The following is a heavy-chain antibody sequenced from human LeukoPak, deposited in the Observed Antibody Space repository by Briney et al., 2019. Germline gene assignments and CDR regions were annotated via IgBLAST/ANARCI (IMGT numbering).Heavy chain of an antibody. D-gene: IGHD2-2*01. CDR2: VSGYNGNT. Sequence: ASVKVSCKASGYTFTSNGITWVRQAPGQGLEWMGWVSGYNGNTNYAQNFQGRVTMTTDTSTSTAYMELRSLRFDDTAVYYCANDIHPELGSSASCCFDYWGQGTLVTVSS. J-gene: IGHJ4*02. CDR3: ANDIHPELGSSASCCFDY. CDR1: GYTFTSNG. V-gene: IGHV1-18*01.